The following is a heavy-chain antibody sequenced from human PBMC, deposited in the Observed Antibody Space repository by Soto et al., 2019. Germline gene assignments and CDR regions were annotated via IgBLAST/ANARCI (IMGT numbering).Heavy chain of an antibody. CDR2: IYYSGST. V-gene: IGHV4-59*12. CDR1: GGSISSYY. Sequence: SETLSLTCTVSGGSISSYYWSWIRQPPGKGLEWIGYIYYSGSTNYNPSLKSRVTISVDTSKNQFSLKLSSVTAADTAVYYCARDIGEPRVLWFDPWGHGTLVTSPQ. D-gene: IGHD3-3*01. CDR3: ARDIGEPRVLWFDP. J-gene: IGHJ5*02.